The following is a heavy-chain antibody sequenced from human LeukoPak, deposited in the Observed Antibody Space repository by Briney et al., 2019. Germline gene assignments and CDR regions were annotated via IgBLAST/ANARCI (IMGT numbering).Heavy chain of an antibody. CDR3: ARGSLGSSTSSDCCPLDY. D-gene: IGHD2-21*01. Sequence: GGSLRLSCAASGFTFSSYSVNWVRQAPGKGLEWVSSISSSSSYIYYADSVKGRFTISRDNAKNSLYLQMNSLRAEDTAVYYCARGSLGSSTSSDCCPLDYWGQGALVTVSS. J-gene: IGHJ4*02. CDR2: ISSSSSYI. CDR1: GFTFSSYS. V-gene: IGHV3-21*01.